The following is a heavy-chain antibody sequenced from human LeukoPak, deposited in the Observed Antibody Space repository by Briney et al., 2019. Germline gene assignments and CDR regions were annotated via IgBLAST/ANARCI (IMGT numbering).Heavy chain of an antibody. D-gene: IGHD6-19*01. Sequence: GESLKISCKGSGYSFTSYWIGWVRQMPGKGLEWMGIIYPGDSDTRYSPSFQGLVTISADKSISTAYLQWSSLKASDTAMYYCARLRPGIAVAGRGNDAFDIWGQGTMVTVSS. CDR3: ARLRPGIAVAGRGNDAFDI. J-gene: IGHJ3*02. CDR1: GYSFTSYW. CDR2: IYPGDSDT. V-gene: IGHV5-51*01.